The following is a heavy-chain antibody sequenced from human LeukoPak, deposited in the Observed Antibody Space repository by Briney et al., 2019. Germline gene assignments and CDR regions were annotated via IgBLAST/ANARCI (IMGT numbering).Heavy chain of an antibody. CDR1: GDSISSSGRFY. V-gene: IGHV4-39*07. D-gene: IGHD4-17*01. J-gene: IGHJ4*02. CDR3: ARSQDGDYPFFDY. CDR2: MDYSGTT. Sequence: SETLSLTCTVSGDSISSSGRFYWGWLRQPPGKGLEWIGSMDYSGTTDYNPPLKSRVTISMDRSKNQISLKLNSVTAADTAVYYCARSQDGDYPFFDYWGQGTLVSVSS.